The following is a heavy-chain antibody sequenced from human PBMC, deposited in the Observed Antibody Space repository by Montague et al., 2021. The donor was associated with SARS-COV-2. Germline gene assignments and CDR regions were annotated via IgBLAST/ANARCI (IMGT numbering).Heavy chain of an antibody. CDR3: ARGVNSGGRLTAWDS. Sequence: TLSLTCTVSGGSIITGHYYWSWIRQHPGKGLEWIGNVYNPSLQSRVTISPDTSKNQFSVMLTSVTAADTSMYFCARGVNSGGRLTAWDSWGQGTLSPSP. CDR2: V. J-gene: IGHJ4*02. D-gene: IGHD2-15*01. V-gene: IGHV4-31*03. CDR1: GGSIITGHYY.